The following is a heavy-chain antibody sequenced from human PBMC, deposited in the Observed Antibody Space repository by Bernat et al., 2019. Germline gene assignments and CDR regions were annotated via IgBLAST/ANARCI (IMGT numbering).Heavy chain of an antibody. CDR2: ISANGAST. CDR3: ASHWNLDC. J-gene: IGHJ4*02. Sequence: EVQLLESGGGLVQPGGSLRLSCAASGFTFSSYAMSWVRQAPGKGLVWVSVISANGASTYYADSVKGRFTISKDTSKNTLYLQMNSPSAKDTAVYYSASHWNLDCWGPGTLVTVSS. V-gene: IGHV3-23*01. CDR1: GFTFSSYA. D-gene: IGHD1-1*01.